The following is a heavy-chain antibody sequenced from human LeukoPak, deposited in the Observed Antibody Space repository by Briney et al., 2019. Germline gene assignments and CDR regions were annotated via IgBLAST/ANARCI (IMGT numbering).Heavy chain of an antibody. CDR1: GYTFTGYY. Sequence: GESLKVSCKASGYTFTGYYMHWVRQAPGQGLEWMGWINPNSGGTNYAQKFQGRVTMTRDTSISTAYMELSRLRSDDTAVYYCARGWSGGATRYFDYWGQGTLVTVSS. CDR2: INPNSGGT. D-gene: IGHD1-26*01. V-gene: IGHV1-2*02. CDR3: ARGWSGGATRYFDY. J-gene: IGHJ4*02.